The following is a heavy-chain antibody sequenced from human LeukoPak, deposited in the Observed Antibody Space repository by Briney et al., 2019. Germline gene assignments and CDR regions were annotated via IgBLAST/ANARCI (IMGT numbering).Heavy chain of an antibody. D-gene: IGHD6-19*01. Sequence: GGSLRLSCAASGFTFSSYAMHWVRQAPGKGLEYVSAISSNGGSTYYANSVKGRFTISRDNSKNTLYLQMGSLRAEDMAVYYCARGNTPYSSGSVVAYWGQGTLVTVSS. J-gene: IGHJ4*02. CDR1: GFTFSSYA. V-gene: IGHV3-64*01. CDR3: ARGNTPYSSGSVVAY. CDR2: ISSNGGST.